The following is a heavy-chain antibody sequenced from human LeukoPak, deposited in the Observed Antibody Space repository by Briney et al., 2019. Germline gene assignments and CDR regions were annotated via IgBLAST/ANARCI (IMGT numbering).Heavy chain of an antibody. CDR3: ARARGGSGSYGHFDS. V-gene: IGHV4-4*07. J-gene: IGHJ4*01. CDR2: IYTSGST. CDR1: GDSINGYY. D-gene: IGHD1-26*01. Sequence: PSETLSLTCTVSGDSINGYYWTWIRQPAGKGLEWIGRIYTSGSTNYNPSLKSRVTMSVDTSKNQFSLKMSSLTAADTAMYYCARARGGSGSYGHFDSWAHGTLVTVSS.